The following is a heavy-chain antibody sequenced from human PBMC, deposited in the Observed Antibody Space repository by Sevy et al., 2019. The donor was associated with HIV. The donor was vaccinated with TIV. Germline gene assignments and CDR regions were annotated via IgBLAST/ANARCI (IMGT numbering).Heavy chain of an antibody. CDR1: GGSISTYY. Sequence: SETLSLTCTVSGGSISTYYWSWIRQPPGKGLEYIGYIYYTGSTNYNPSLKSRVTISVDTSKIQFSLNLRSVTAVDTAVYYCARAPPVRSGDDSLNWLDPWGQGTLVTVSS. CDR2: IYYTGST. D-gene: IGHD5-12*01. J-gene: IGHJ5*02. CDR3: ARAPPVRSGDDSLNWLDP. V-gene: IGHV4-59*01.